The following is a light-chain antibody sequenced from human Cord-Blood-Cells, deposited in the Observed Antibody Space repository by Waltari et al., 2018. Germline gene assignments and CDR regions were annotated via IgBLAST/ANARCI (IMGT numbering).Light chain of an antibody. Sequence: EIVMTQSPATLSVSPGARATLACRASQSVSRNLAWYQQKPGQAPRLFIYGASTRATGIPARFSGSGSGTEFTLTISSLQSEDFAVYYCQQYNNWPITFGQGTRLEIK. V-gene: IGKV3-15*01. J-gene: IGKJ5*01. CDR2: GAS. CDR1: QSVSRN. CDR3: QQYNNWPIT.